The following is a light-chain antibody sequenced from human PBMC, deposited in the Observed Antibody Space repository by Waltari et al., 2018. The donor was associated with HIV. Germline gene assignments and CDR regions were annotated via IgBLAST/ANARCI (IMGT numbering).Light chain of an antibody. J-gene: IGLJ1*01. CDR2: EVS. CDR1: SSDVDGYNY. V-gene: IGLV2-14*01. CDR3: SSYTSSSTLYV. Sequence: QSALTQPASESGAPGQSITISCTGTSSDVDGYNYVPWYQQHPGKAPKLMIYEVSNRPSGVSNRFSGSKSGNTASLTISGLQAEDEADYYCSSYTSSSTLYVFGTGTKVTVL.